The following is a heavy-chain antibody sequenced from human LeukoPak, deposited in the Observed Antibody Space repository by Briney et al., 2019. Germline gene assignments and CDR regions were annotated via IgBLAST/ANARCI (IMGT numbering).Heavy chain of an antibody. Sequence: SETLSLTCAVSGGSISSSNWWSWVRQPPGQGLEWIGEIYHSGSTNYNPSLKSRVTISVDKSKNQFSLKLSSVTAADTAVYYCAREAYYYDSSGYRDAFDIWGQGTMVTVSS. J-gene: IGHJ3*02. D-gene: IGHD3-22*01. CDR2: IYHSGST. CDR3: AREAYYYDSSGYRDAFDI. CDR1: GGSISSSNW. V-gene: IGHV4-4*02.